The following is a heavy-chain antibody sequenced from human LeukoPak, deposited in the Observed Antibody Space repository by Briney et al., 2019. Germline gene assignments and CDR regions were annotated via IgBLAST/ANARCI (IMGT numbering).Heavy chain of an antibody. D-gene: IGHD3-10*01. J-gene: IGHJ4*02. CDR3: ASYDGSGSYYPY. CDR1: GFTFSSYA. V-gene: IGHV3-64*01. CDR2: ISSNGGST. Sequence: PGGALRLSCAAPGFTFSSYAMHWVRQAPGEGLGYVSAISSNGGSTYYANSVKGRFTISRDNSKNTLYLQMNSLRAEDTAVYYCASYDGSGSYYPYWGQGTLVTVSS.